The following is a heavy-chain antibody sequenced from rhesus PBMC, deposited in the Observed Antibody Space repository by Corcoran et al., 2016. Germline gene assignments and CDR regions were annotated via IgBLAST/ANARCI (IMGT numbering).Heavy chain of an antibody. CDR3: ARLIAGRGFDY. D-gene: IGHD1-1-1*01. Sequence: QVTLKESGPALVKPTQTLTLTCTFPGFSLTTLRLGVGRILQPPGKALEWLALIYWDEYKRYSTSQKSRLTISKDTSKNQVVLTMTNMDPMDTATYYCARLIAGRGFDYWGQGVLVTVSS. J-gene: IGHJ4*01. CDR2: IYWDEYK. CDR1: GFSLTTLRLG. V-gene: IGHV2-152*01.